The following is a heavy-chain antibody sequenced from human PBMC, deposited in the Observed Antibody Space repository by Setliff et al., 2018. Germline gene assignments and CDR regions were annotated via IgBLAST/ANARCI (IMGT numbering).Heavy chain of an antibody. Sequence: ASVKVSCKASGGTFRSYGISWVRQAPGQGLEWMGGTIPSFGSTNYAQKFQDRVTIITDESTSTAYMELSSLRTEDTAVYYCAREGVDTRSSTDYLYYMDVWGKGTTVTVSS. J-gene: IGHJ6*03. CDR3: AREGVDTRSSTDYLYYMDV. CDR1: GGTFRSYG. D-gene: IGHD5-18*01. CDR2: TIPSFGST. V-gene: IGHV1-69*05.